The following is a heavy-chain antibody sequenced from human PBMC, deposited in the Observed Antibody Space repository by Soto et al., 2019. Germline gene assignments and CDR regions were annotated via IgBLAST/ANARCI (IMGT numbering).Heavy chain of an antibody. J-gene: IGHJ4*02. CDR2: ISGSGGST. D-gene: IGHD3-3*01. V-gene: IGHV3-23*01. CDR3: AKALPWSGYSVQHYFDY. CDR1: GFTFSSYA. Sequence: GGSLRLSCAASGFTFSSYAMSWVRQAPGKGLEWVSAISGSGGSTYYADSVKGRFTISRDNSKNTLYLQMNSLRAEDTAVYYCAKALPWSGYSVQHYFDYWGQGTLVTVSS.